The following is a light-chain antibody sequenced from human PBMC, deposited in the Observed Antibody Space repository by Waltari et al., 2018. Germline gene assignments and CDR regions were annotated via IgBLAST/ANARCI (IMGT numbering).Light chain of an antibody. CDR1: QRIGTS. V-gene: IGKV1-39*01. CDR3: QQSYSTPWT. CDR2: AAS. J-gene: IGKJ1*01. Sequence: DIQVTQSPSSLSASVGDRVTITCRASQRIGTSLSWYQHKPGKAPKLLIYAASRLQSGVPSRFSGSGSGTDFTLTVSSLRPEDFATYYCQQSYSTPWTFGQGAKVEIK.